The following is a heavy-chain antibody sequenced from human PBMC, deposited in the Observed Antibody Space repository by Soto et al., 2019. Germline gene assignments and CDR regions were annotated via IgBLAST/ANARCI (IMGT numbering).Heavy chain of an antibody. CDR3: ARDIVVASGWFDP. CDR1: GFTFSSYS. V-gene: IGHV3-21*01. Sequence: GGSLRLSCAASGFTFSSYSMNWVRQAPGKGLEWVSSISSSSSYIYYADSVKGRFTISRDNAKNSLYLQMNSLRAEDTAVYYCARDIVVASGWFDPWGQGTLVTVSS. D-gene: IGHD2-2*01. J-gene: IGHJ5*02. CDR2: ISSSSSYI.